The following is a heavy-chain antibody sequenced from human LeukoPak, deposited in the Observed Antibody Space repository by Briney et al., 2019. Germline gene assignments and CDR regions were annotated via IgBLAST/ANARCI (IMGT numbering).Heavy chain of an antibody. CDR2: INHSGST. D-gene: IGHD3-3*01. Sequence: SETLSLTCAVYGGSFSGYYWSWIRQPPGKGLEWIGEINHSGSTNYNPSLKSRVTISVDTSKNQFSLKLSSVTAADTAVYYCARQCLRYYDFWSGCLDAFDIWGQGTMVTVSS. V-gene: IGHV4-34*01. CDR1: GGSFSGYY. J-gene: IGHJ3*02. CDR3: ARQCLRYYDFWSGCLDAFDI.